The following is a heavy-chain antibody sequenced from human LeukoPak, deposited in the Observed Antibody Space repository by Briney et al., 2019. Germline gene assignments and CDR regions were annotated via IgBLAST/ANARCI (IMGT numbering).Heavy chain of an antibody. J-gene: IGHJ4*02. Sequence: SETLSLTCTVSGDSISSSAYCWGWIRQPPGKGLEWIGTIYFSGSTYYNPSLKSRVTISVDTSKNQFSLKLSSVSASDTAVYFCARHKCSGIYCPFDYWGQGTLVTVSS. V-gene: IGHV4-39*01. CDR1: GDSISSSAYC. CDR3: ARHKCSGIYCPFDY. D-gene: IGHD2-15*01. CDR2: IYFSGST.